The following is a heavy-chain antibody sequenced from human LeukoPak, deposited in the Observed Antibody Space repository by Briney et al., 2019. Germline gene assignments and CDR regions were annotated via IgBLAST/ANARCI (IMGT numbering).Heavy chain of an antibody. CDR1: GYTSTSFD. CDR2: INPNSNNI. CDR3: ARRIVVVTNDAFDS. Sequence: ASVKVSCTASGYTSTSFDINWVRQAPGQGLEWVGWINPNSNNIGYAQKFQGRITLTRDTSMSTAYMELSSLRSEDTAVYYCARRIVVVTNDAFDSWGQGTMVTVSS. J-gene: IGHJ3*02. D-gene: IGHD3-22*01. V-gene: IGHV1-8*01.